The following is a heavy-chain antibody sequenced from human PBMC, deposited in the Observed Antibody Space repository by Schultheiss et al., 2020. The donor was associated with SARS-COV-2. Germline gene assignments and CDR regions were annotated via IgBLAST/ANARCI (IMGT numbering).Heavy chain of an antibody. D-gene: IGHD1-1*01. J-gene: IGHJ4*02. CDR2: INHSGST. Sequence: SETLSLTCAVYGGSFSGYYCSWIRQPPGKGLEWIGEINHSGSTNYNPSLKSRVTISVDTSKNQFSLKLSSVTAADTAVYYCARVRYAGFDYWGQGTLVTVSS. CDR1: GGSFSGYY. V-gene: IGHV4-34*01. CDR3: ARVRYAGFDY.